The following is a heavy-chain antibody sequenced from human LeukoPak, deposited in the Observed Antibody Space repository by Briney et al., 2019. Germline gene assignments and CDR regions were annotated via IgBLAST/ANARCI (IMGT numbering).Heavy chain of an antibody. CDR1: GFTFDDYA. CDR2: ISGDGGST. J-gene: IGHJ4*02. V-gene: IGHV3-43*02. CDR3: AKGYIAARRSPYFDY. Sequence: GGXXXXXCAAXGFTFDDYAMHWVRQAPGKGLEWVSLISGDGGSTYYADSVKGRFTISRDNSKNSLYLQMNSLRTEDTALYYCAKGYIAARRSPYFDYWGQGTLVTVSS. D-gene: IGHD6-6*01.